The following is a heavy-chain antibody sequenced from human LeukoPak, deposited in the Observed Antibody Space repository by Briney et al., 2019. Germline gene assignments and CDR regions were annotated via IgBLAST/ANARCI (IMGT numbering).Heavy chain of an antibody. D-gene: IGHD3-16*01. V-gene: IGHV3-7*01. CDR2: IYQDGSEK. Sequence: GGSLRLSCAASGFIFSNYWMSWVRQAPGKGLEWVANIYQDGSEKNYVDSVKGRFTISRDNAKNSLYLQMNSLRAEDTAVYYCAKDSAAVRGDDYFDYWGQGTLVTVSS. J-gene: IGHJ4*02. CDR1: GFIFSNYW. CDR3: AKDSAAVRGDDYFDY.